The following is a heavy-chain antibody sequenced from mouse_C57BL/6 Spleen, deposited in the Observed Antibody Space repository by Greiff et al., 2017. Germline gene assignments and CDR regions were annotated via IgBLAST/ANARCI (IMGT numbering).Heavy chain of an antibody. CDR3: VRGDYYGSFYYAMDY. CDR1: GFTFNTYA. D-gene: IGHD1-1*01. CDR2: IRSKSSNYAT. V-gene: IGHV10-3*01. Sequence: DVQLQESGGGLVQPKGSLKLSCAASGFTFNTYAMHWVRQAPGKGLEWVARIRSKSSNYATYYADSVKDRFTISRDDSQSMLYLQMNNLKTEDTAMYYCVRGDYYGSFYYAMDYWGQGTSVTVSS. J-gene: IGHJ4*01.